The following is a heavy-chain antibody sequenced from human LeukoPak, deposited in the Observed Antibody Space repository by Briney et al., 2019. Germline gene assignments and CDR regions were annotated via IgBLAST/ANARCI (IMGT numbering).Heavy chain of an antibody. V-gene: IGHV4-34*01. J-gene: IGHJ4*02. D-gene: IGHD3-10*01. Sequence: SETLSLTCAVYGGSFSGYYWSWIRQPPGKGLEWIGEINHSGSTNYNPSLKSRVTISVDTSKNQFSLKLSSVTAADTAVYYCARDPYYYGSGSPLYFDYWGQGTLVTVSS. CDR2: INHSGST. CDR3: ARDPYYYGSGSPLYFDY. CDR1: GGSFSGYY.